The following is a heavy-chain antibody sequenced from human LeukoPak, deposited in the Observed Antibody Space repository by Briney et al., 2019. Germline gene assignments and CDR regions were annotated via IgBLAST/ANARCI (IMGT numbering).Heavy chain of an antibody. J-gene: IGHJ4*02. V-gene: IGHV4-59*12. CDR3: ARAGWFGELFTDY. Sequence: PSETLSLPCSVFDGSISNYCWSWIRQPPGKGLEWIGSIYYSGSTYYNPSLKSRVTISVDTSKNQFSLKLTSVTAADTAVYYCARAGWFGELFTDYWGQGTLVTVSS. CDR1: DGSISNYC. D-gene: IGHD3-10*01. CDR2: IYYSGST.